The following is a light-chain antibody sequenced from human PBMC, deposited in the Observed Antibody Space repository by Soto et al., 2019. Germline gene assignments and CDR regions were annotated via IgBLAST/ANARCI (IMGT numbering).Light chain of an antibody. J-gene: IGKJ1*01. CDR3: QQYKNWPRT. CDR1: ESVDIN. CDR2: GAS. V-gene: IGKV3-15*01. Sequence: EIVLTQSPATLSVSPGERVTLSCRASESVDINLAWYQQKPGQAPRLLIYGASTRATDMPGTFSGRGSGTEFTLTISSLQSEDFAVCYCQQYKNWPRTFGQGTKVDIK.